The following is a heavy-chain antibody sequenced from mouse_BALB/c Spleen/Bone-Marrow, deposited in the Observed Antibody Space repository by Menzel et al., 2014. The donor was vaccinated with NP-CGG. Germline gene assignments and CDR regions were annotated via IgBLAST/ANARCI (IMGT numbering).Heavy chain of an antibody. CDR3: AKNYYYGYVAY. J-gene: IGHJ3*01. CDR1: GFDFSRYW. D-gene: IGHD1-2*01. CDR2: INPASSTI. V-gene: IGHV4-1*02. Sequence: EVKLVESGGGLVQPGGSLKLSCAASGFDFSRYWMTWVRQAPGKGLEWIGEINPASSTINYTPSLEDKFIISRDNAKNTLYLQMSKVRSEDTALYYCAKNYYYGYVAYWGQGTLVTVSA.